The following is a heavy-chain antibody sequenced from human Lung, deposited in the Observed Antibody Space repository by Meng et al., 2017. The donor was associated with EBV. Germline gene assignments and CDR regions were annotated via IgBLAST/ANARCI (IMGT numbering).Heavy chain of an antibody. CDR1: GGSISSGDYY. Sequence: QGQRQESAPGLVKPSQTLSLTCTVSGGSISSGDYYWSWIRQPPGKGLEWIGEINHSGSTNYNPSLKSRITISVDTSKNQFSLKLSSVTAADTAVYYCASSSGWYDEYYFDYWGQGTLVTVSS. D-gene: IGHD6-19*01. J-gene: IGHJ4*02. CDR2: INHSGST. V-gene: IGHV4-30-4*01. CDR3: ASSSGWYDEYYFDY.